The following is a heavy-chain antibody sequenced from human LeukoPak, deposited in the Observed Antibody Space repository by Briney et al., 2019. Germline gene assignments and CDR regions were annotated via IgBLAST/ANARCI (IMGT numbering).Heavy chain of an antibody. CDR3: ASDSYSPEYFQH. J-gene: IGHJ1*01. CDR1: GFSVSNNY. CDR2: IYSGGST. Sequence: PAGSLRLSCAASGFSVSNNYMSWVRQAPGKGLEWVSVIYSGGSTFYADSVKGRFTISRDNSKKTLYLQMNSLRAEDTAVYYCASDSYSPEYFQHWGQGTLVTVSS. V-gene: IGHV3-66*01. D-gene: IGHD2-15*01.